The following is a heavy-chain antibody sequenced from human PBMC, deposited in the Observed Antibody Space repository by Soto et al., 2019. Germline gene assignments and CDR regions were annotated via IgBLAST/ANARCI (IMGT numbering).Heavy chain of an antibody. CDR2: ISSGGGSP. CDR3: AKGDGRIVTRHFDY. D-gene: IGHD6-6*01. J-gene: IGHJ4*02. CDR1: GFTFSSYA. V-gene: IGHV3-23*01. Sequence: GGSLRLSCAASGFTFSSYAMNWVRQAPGKGLEWVSAISSGGGSPYYADSVKGRFTISRDNSKNTLYLQMNGLRAEDTAVYFCAKGDGRIVTRHFDYWGQGTLVTVSS.